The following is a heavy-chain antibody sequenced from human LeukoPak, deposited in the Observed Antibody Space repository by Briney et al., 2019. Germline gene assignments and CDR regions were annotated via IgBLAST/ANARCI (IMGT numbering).Heavy chain of an antibody. V-gene: IGHV1-3*03. J-gene: IGHJ6*03. CDR1: GYTFTNYN. CDR2: INAGNGNT. CDR3: ARASVAARRGGYYYYYMDV. D-gene: IGHD6-6*01. Sequence: GASVKVSCKASGYTFTNYNITWVRQAPGQGLEWMGWINAGNGNTKYSQEFQGRVTITRDTSASTAYMELSSLRSEDMAVYYCARASVAARRGGYYYYYMDVWGKGTTVTVSS.